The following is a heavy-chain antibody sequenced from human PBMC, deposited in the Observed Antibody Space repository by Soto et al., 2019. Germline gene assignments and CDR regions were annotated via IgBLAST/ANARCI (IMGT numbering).Heavy chain of an antibody. D-gene: IGHD4-17*01. Sequence: QVQLVQSGAEVKKPGASVKVSCKASGYTFTGYYMHWVRQAPGQGLEWMGWINPNSGGTNYAQKVQGRVTMTRDTSISTAYMELSRLRSDDTAVYYCARDRSTVTTRFDYWGQGTLVTVSS. CDR2: INPNSGGT. V-gene: IGHV1-2*02. CDR3: ARDRSTVTTRFDY. CDR1: GYTFTGYY. J-gene: IGHJ4*02.